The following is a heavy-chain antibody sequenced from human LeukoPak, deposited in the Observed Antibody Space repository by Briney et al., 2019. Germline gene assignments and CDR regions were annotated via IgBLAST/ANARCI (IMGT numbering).Heavy chain of an antibody. CDR2: IIPIFGTA. CDR3: ARDGGNEQLVGNWFDP. Sequence: GASVKVSCKASGGTFSSYAISWVRQAPGQGLEWMGGIIPIFGTANYAQKFQGRVTITADKSTSTAYMELSSLRSEDTAVYYCARDGGNEQLVGNWFDPWGQGTLVTVSS. V-gene: IGHV1-69*06. CDR1: GGTFSSYA. J-gene: IGHJ5*02. D-gene: IGHD6-6*01.